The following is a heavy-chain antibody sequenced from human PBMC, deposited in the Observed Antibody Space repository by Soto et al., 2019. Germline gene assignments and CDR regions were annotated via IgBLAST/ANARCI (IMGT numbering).Heavy chain of an antibody. CDR1: GFTFSSYS. D-gene: IGHD2-2*02. CDR3: AKASCVSCSYKYFDY. J-gene: IGHJ4*02. CDR2: IGASGDNT. Sequence: GGSLRLSCAASGFTFSSYSMNWARQAPGKGLEWVSGIGASGDNTYYADSVKGRFTISRDNSKNTLDPQMNSLRAEDTAVYYCAKASCVSCSYKYFDYWGQGALVTVSS. V-gene: IGHV3-23*01.